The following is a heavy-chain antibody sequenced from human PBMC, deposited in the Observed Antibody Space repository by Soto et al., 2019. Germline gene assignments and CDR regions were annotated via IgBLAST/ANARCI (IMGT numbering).Heavy chain of an antibody. CDR3: ARDRGSSEALDC. D-gene: IGHD6-13*01. CDR1: GFTFSSYA. J-gene: IGHJ4*02. Sequence: QVQLVESGGGVVQPGRSLRLSCAASGFTFSSYAMHWVRQATGKGLEWVAVISYDGSNKYYADSVKGRFTISRDNSKNTLYLQMNSRRAEDTAVYYCARDRGSSEALDCWGQGTLVTVSS. CDR2: ISYDGSNK. V-gene: IGHV3-30-3*01.